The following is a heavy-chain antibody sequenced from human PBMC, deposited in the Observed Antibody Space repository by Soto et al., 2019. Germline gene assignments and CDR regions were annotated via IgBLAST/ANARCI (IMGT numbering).Heavy chain of an antibody. D-gene: IGHD6-19*01. V-gene: IGHV1-18*01. CDR3: ARDLYYSSGRYFDHNAFDI. J-gene: IGHJ3*02. CDR1: GYNFTRYG. Sequence: SVKASCKASGYNFTRYGISWVRQAPGQGFASMGWTSPHNDRRKYARRFQDRVTMTTETPTRTVYMELGSLRSDDTAVYYCARDLYYSSGRYFDHNAFDIWGQGTVDTVSS. CDR2: TSPHNDRR.